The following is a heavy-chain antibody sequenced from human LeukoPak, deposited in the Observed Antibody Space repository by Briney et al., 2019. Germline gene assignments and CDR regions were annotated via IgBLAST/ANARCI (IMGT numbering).Heavy chain of an antibody. V-gene: IGHV3-7*03. CDR1: GFTFSNHW. CDR3: ARVFSPGSYYDFDY. CDR2: IKQDGSER. Sequence: GGSLRLSCAGSGFTFSNHWMSWVCQAPGKGLEWAANIKQDGSERYYVDSVKGRFTISRDNAKNSLYLQMNSLRAEDTAVYYCARVFSPGSYYDFDYWGQGTLVTVSS. J-gene: IGHJ4*02. D-gene: IGHD1-26*01.